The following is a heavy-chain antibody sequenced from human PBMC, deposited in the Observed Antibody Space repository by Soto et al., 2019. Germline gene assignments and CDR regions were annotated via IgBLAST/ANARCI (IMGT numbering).Heavy chain of an antibody. Sequence: EVQLLESGGDLVQPGGSLRLSCAASGFTISSYAMSWVRQAPGKGLEWVSTISGSGGSTYYADSVKGRFTISRDNSKNTLYLQMNSLSAEDAAVYYCAKASTSSSRYYFDYWGQGTLVNVSS. CDR2: ISGSGGST. CDR1: GFTISSYA. CDR3: AKASTSSSRYYFDY. D-gene: IGHD6-13*01. V-gene: IGHV3-23*01. J-gene: IGHJ4*02.